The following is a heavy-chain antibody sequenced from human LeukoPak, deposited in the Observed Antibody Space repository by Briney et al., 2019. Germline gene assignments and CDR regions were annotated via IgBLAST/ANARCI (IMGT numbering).Heavy chain of an antibody. CDR2: ISSSGGTI. D-gene: IGHD3-22*01. CDR3: ARAPVYYDETRGYLKISNWYFDL. V-gene: IGHV3-48*03. Sequence: GGSLRLSCAASGFTFSTYEMNWVRQAPGKGLEWVSYISSSGGTIHYSDSVKGRFTISRDNAKNSLYLQMTSLRAEDTAVYYCARAPVYYDETRGYLKISNWYFDLWGRGTLVTVSS. J-gene: IGHJ2*01. CDR1: GFTFSTYE.